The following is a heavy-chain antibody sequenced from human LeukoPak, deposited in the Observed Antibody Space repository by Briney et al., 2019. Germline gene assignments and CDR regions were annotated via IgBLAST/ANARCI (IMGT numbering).Heavy chain of an antibody. CDR3: AREGGSYFDY. J-gene: IGHJ4*02. CDR2: IYHSGST. Sequence: SETLSLTCTVPGGSISSSSYYWGWIRQPPGKGLEWIGSIYHSGSTYYNPSLKSRVTISVDTSKNQFSLKLSSVTAADTAVYYCAREGGSYFDYWGQGTLVTVSS. D-gene: IGHD3-16*01. V-gene: IGHV4-39*07. CDR1: GGSISSSSYY.